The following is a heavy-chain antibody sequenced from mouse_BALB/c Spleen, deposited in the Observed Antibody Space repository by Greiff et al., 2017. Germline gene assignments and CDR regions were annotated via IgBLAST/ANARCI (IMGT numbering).Heavy chain of an antibody. CDR1: GFTFSDYY. D-gene: IGHD4-1*01. J-gene: IGHJ4*01. V-gene: IGHV5-4*02. CDR2: ISDGGSYT. Sequence: DVKLVESGGGLVKPGGSLKLSCAASGFTFSDYYMYWVRQTPEKRLEWVATISDGGSYTYYPDSVKGRFTISRDNAKNNLYLQMSSLKSEDTAMYYCASQTGTRAMDYWGQGTSVTVSS. CDR3: ASQTGTRAMDY.